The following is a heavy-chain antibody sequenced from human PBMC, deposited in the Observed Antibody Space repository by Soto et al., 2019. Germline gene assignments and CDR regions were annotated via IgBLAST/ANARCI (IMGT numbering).Heavy chain of an antibody. V-gene: IGHV4-39*01. Sequence: SETLSLTCTVSGGSISSSSYYWGWIRQPPGKGLEWIGSIYYSGSTYYNPSLKSRVTISVDTSKNQFSLKLSSVTAADTAVYYCARGGTMVRGVIIKYYFDYWGQGTLVTVSS. CDR3: ARGGTMVRGVIIKYYFDY. J-gene: IGHJ4*02. CDR1: GGSISSSSYY. CDR2: IYYSGST. D-gene: IGHD3-10*01.